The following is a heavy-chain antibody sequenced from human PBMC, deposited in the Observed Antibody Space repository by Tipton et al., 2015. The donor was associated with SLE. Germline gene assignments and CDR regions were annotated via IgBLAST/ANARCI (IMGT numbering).Heavy chain of an antibody. CDR2: ISGGGGST. CDR3: AKFEKTTDFYLDS. V-gene: IGHV3-23*01. D-gene: IGHD1/OR15-1a*01. J-gene: IGHJ4*02. CDR1: GFTFSSYA. Sequence: SLRLSCATSGFTFSSYALSWVRRAPGKGLEWVSGISGGGGSTYYADFVKGRFSISIDQSKKTLFLQMNSLRVDDTATYYCAKFEKTTDFYLDSWGQGTLVSVSS.